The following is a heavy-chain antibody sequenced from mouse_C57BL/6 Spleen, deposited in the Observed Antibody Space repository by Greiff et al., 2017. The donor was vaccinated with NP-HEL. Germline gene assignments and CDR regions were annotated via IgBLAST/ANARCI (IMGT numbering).Heavy chain of an antibody. D-gene: IGHD3-2*02. J-gene: IGHJ2*01. V-gene: IGHV5-6*02. Sequence: DVKLVESGGDLVKPGGSLKLSCAASGFTFSNYGMSWVRQSPDKRLEWVATISGGGTYTYYPDSVKGRFTISRDNAKNTLYLKMSSLKSEDTAMYYCARRRGDSSGPYFDYWGQGTTLTVSS. CDR2: ISGGGTYT. CDR1: GFTFSNYG. CDR3: ARRRGDSSGPYFDY.